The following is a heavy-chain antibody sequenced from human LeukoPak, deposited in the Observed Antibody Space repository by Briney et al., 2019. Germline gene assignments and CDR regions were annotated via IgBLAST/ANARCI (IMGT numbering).Heavy chain of an antibody. Sequence: PSETLSLTCTVSGGSLSSYSWSWIRQPAGKGLEWIGRMYSSGSTKYNPSLKSRVTMSVDTSKNQISLKLTSVTAADTAIYYCARWSSGDYYYVDYWGQGTLVTVSS. V-gene: IGHV4-4*07. CDR3: ARWSSGDYYYVDY. CDR1: GGSLSSYS. D-gene: IGHD3-22*01. CDR2: MYSSGST. J-gene: IGHJ4*02.